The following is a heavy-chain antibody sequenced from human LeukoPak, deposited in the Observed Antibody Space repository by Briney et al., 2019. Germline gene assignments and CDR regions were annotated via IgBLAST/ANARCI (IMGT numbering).Heavy chain of an antibody. V-gene: IGHV3-64*01. J-gene: IGHJ6*03. CDR3: ARGPSSYFYMDV. CDR1: GFTFRSYW. Sequence: GGSLRLSCVASGFTFRSYWMSWVRQAPGKGLEYVSSITSNGGSTYYANSVKGRFTISRDNSKNTLYLQMGSLRPEDTAVYYCARGPSSYFYMDVWGKGTTVTISS. CDR2: ITSNGGST.